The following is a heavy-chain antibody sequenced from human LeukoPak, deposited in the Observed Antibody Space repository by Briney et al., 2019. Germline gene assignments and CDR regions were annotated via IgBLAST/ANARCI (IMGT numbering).Heavy chain of an antibody. CDR3: ARTETSGSYPYYYYYYMDV. Sequence: GASVKVSCKVSGYTLTELSMHWVRQAPGKGLEWMGGFDPEDGETIYAQKFQGRVTMTEDTSTDTAYMELSSLRSEDTAVYYCARTETSGSYPYYYYYYMDVWGKGTTVTVSS. CDR1: GYTLTELS. J-gene: IGHJ6*03. D-gene: IGHD1-26*01. CDR2: FDPEDGET. V-gene: IGHV1-24*01.